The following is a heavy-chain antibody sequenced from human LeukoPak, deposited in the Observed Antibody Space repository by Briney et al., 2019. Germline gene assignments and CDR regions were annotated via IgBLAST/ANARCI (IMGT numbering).Heavy chain of an antibody. CDR1: GFTFSSYS. Sequence: GGSLRLSCAASGFTFSSYSMNWVRQAPGKGLEWVSYISSSSSTIYYADSVKGRFTISRDNAKNSLYLQMNSLRAEDTAVYYCARDSSLVRGVEDYWGQGTLVTVSS. D-gene: IGHD3-10*01. CDR3: ARDSSLVRGVEDY. V-gene: IGHV3-48*01. CDR2: ISSSSSTI. J-gene: IGHJ4*02.